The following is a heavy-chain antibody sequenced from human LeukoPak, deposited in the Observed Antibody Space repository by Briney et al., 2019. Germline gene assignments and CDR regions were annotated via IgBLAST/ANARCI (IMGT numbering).Heavy chain of an antibody. V-gene: IGHV3-23*01. D-gene: IGHD3/OR15-3a*01. CDR3: AKVRTGHFLDY. Sequence: PGGSLRLSCAASGFTFSYYAMSWVRQAPGKGLEWVSSMSGSGGGTYYADFVKGRFTISRDSSKNTLYLQMNSLRAEDTAVYYCAKVRTGHFLDYWGQGTLVTVSS. CDR1: GFTFSYYA. J-gene: IGHJ4*02. CDR2: MSGSGGGT.